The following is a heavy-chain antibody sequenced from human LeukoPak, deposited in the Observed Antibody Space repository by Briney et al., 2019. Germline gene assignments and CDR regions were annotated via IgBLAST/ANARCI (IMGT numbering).Heavy chain of an antibody. J-gene: IGHJ5*02. CDR2: ISAYNGNT. Sequence: ASVKVSCKASGYTFTSYGISWVRQAPGQGLEWMGWISAYNGNTNYAQKFQGRVTMTTHTSTSTAYMELRSLRSDDAAVYYCARDLGDIVVVPAAISLPWGQGTLVTVSS. V-gene: IGHV1-18*01. D-gene: IGHD2-2*01. CDR3: ARDLGDIVVVPAAISLP. CDR1: GYTFTSYG.